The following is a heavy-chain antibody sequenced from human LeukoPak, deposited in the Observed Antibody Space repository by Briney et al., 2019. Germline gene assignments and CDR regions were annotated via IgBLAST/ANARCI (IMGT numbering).Heavy chain of an antibody. V-gene: IGHV1-2*02. CDR3: ARDALPTVVVPAAMAR. CDR2: INPNSGGT. D-gene: IGHD2-2*01. Sequence: ASGKVSCKASGYTFTGYYMHWVRQAPGQGLEWMGWINPNSGGTNYGQKIQGRVTMTRDTSVSTAYMELSRLRSDDTAVYYCARDALPTVVVPAAMARWGQGTLVTVSS. CDR1: GYTFTGYY. J-gene: IGHJ4*02.